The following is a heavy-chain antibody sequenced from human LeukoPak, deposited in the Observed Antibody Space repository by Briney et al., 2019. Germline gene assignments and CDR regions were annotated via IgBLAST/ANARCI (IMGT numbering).Heavy chain of an antibody. CDR1: GGSISSHY. J-gene: IGHJ4*02. CDR3: ARAIGRGPFDY. CDR2: IYYSGST. Sequence: SETLSLTCTVSGGSISSHYWSWIRQPPGKGLEWIGYIYYSGSTNYNPSLKSRVTISVDTSKNQFSLKLSSVTAADTAVYYCARAIGRGPFDYWGQGTLVTVSS. V-gene: IGHV4-59*11.